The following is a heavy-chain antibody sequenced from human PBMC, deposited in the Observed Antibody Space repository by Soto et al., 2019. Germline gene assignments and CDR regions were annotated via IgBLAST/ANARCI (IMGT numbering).Heavy chain of an antibody. Sequence: GGSLRLSCAASGFTFNRYWMSWVRQAPGQGLEWVAVVSYDERNIYYADSVKGRFSVSRDNSKNTLFLHMNSLRAEDTAVYFCAKLVDKSLDDYWGQGALVTVSS. D-gene: IGHD3-16*01. CDR1: GFTFNRYW. J-gene: IGHJ4*02. V-gene: IGHV3-30*18. CDR2: VSYDERNI. CDR3: AKLVDKSLDDY.